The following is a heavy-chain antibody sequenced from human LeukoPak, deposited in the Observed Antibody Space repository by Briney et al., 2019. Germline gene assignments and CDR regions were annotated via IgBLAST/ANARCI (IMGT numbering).Heavy chain of an antibody. CDR3: ARGGGLDV. CDR2: ISSSGSTI. V-gene: IGHV3-48*01. D-gene: IGHD3-16*01. J-gene: IGHJ6*02. Sequence: LAGGSLRLSCAASGFTFSSYSMNWVRQAPGKGLEWISYISSSGSTINYADSVKGRFTISRDSAKNSLYLQMSNLRAEDTAVYFCARGGGLDVWGQGATVTVSS. CDR1: GFTFSSYS.